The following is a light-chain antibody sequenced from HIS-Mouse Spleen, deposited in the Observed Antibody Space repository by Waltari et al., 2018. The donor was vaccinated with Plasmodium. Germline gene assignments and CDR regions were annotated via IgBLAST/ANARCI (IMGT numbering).Light chain of an antibody. J-gene: IGKJ1*01. Sequence: EIVMTQSPATLSVSPGERATLSGRASQSVSSNLAWYQQDPGQAPRLLIYGASTRATGIPARFSGSGSGTEFTLTISSMQSEDFAVYYCQQYNNWPRGTFGQGTKVEIK. CDR3: QQYNNWPRGT. V-gene: IGKV3-15*01. CDR1: QSVSSN. CDR2: GAS.